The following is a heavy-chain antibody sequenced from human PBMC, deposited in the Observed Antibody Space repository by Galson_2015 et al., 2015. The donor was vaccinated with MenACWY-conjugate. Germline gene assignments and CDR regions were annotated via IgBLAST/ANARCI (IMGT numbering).Heavy chain of an antibody. J-gene: IGHJ4*02. CDR3: VRDNAAAPDLFDS. CDR2: INNDGSST. V-gene: IGHV3-74*01. CDR1: GFTFSTYW. Sequence: SLRLSCAASGFTFSTYWMHWVRQAPGKGLVWVSRINNDGSSTKYADSVKCRFTISRDNAKNTLYLQMNSLRAEDTALYYCVRDNAAAPDLFDSWGQGTRVTVSS. D-gene: IGHD6-25*01.